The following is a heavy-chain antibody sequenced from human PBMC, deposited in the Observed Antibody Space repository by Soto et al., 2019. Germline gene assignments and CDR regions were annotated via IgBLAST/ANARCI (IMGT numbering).Heavy chain of an antibody. CDR2: INYSGTT. CDR3: ARDFSRISAGYFAGMDV. Sequence: QVQLQESGPGLVKTSQTLSLTCTVSIGSIVRGGYYWSWIRQHPGRGLEWIGYINYSGTTYYNPSLKSRVSMSVDTSKNQFSLRLSSVTAADTAVYYCARDFSRISAGYFAGMDVWGQGTTVTVSS. J-gene: IGHJ6*02. CDR1: IGSIVRGGYY. D-gene: IGHD6-13*01. V-gene: IGHV4-31*03.